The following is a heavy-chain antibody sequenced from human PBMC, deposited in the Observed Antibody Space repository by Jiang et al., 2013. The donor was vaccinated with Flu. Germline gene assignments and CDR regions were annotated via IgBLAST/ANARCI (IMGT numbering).Heavy chain of an antibody. V-gene: IGHV4-61*01. J-gene: IGHJ4*02. D-gene: IGHD3-22*01. Sequence: GPGLVKPSETLSLTCTVSGGSVSSGSYYWSWIRQPPGKGLEWIGYIYYSGSTNYNPSLKSRVTISVDTSKNQFSLKLSSVTAADTAVYYCARVRMSSGLDYVGQGTLVHRLL. CDR1: GGSVSSGSYY. CDR3: ARVRMSSGLDY. CDR2: IYYSGST.